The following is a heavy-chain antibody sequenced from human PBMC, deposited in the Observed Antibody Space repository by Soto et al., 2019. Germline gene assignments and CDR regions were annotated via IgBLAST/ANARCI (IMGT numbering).Heavy chain of an antibody. J-gene: IGHJ4*02. CDR1: WYSLRSVKNY. CDR2: IYLSGFT. Sequence: TPFPTPPPLWYSLRSVKNYWELDPPPPGKGLEWIGYIYLSGFTYSTPSLKSRVNMSLDTSKNQFSLKLSSVTAADTAVYYCARHLSTTIAPLPFDYWGQGTLVTVSS. CDR3: ARHLSTTIAPLPFDY. D-gene: IGHD1-1*01. V-gene: IGHV4-30-4*01.